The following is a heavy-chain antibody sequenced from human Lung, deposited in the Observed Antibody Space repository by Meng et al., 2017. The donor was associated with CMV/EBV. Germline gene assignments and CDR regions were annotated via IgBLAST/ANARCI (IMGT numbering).Heavy chain of an antibody. J-gene: IGHJ4*02. CDR1: GGSISISTW. CDR2: IYHSGGT. D-gene: IGHD6-19*01. V-gene: IGHV4-4*02. CDR3: ARDPYATGWAG. Sequence: HLQESGPALLKHSGTLSLTCAFSGGSISISTWWSWVRQPPGKGLEWIGQIYHSGGTNYNPSLRGRVSISLDKSKNQFSLTLRSVTAADTAVYSCARDPYATGWAGWGQGTLVTVSS.